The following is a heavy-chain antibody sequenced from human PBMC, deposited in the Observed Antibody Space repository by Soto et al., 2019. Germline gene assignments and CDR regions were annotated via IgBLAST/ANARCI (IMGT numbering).Heavy chain of an antibody. D-gene: IGHD2-2*01. Sequence: GGSLRLSCAASGFTFSSYGMHWVRQAPGKGLEWVAVISYDGSNKYYADSVKGRFTISRDNSKDTLYPQMNSLRAEDTAVYYCAKDSPRPAAIGGGGMDVWGQGTTVTVSS. J-gene: IGHJ6*02. CDR3: AKDSPRPAAIGGGGMDV. CDR1: GFTFSSYG. V-gene: IGHV3-30*18. CDR2: ISYDGSNK.